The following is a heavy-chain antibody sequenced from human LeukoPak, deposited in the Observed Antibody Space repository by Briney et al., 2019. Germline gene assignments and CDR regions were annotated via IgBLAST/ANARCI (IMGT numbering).Heavy chain of an antibody. CDR1: GFTFSSYS. V-gene: IGHV3-21*01. D-gene: IGHD3-22*01. J-gene: IGHJ4*02. CDR2: ISSSSSYK. Sequence: GGSLRPSCAASGFTFSSYSMNWVRQAPGKGLEWVSSISSSSSYKYYADSVKGRFTISRDNSKNTLYLQMNSLRAEDTAVYYCATPRDSSGYYWMDYWGQGTLVTVSS. CDR3: ATPRDSSGYYWMDY.